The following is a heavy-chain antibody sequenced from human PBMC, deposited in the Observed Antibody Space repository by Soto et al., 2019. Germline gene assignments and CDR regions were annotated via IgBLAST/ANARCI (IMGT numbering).Heavy chain of an antibody. D-gene: IGHD6-19*01. CDR1: EFTFSNYL. J-gene: IGHJ5*02. CDR2: IKEDGSEK. Sequence: EVQLVESGGGLVQPGGSLRLSCAASEFTFSNYLMSWVRQAPGKGLEWVAYIKEDGSEKYYVDSVKGRFTISRDNAKNSLYLQMNSLRDEDTAVYHCARVGGWGWFAPWGQGTLVTVSS. V-gene: IGHV3-7*01. CDR3: ARVGGWGWFAP.